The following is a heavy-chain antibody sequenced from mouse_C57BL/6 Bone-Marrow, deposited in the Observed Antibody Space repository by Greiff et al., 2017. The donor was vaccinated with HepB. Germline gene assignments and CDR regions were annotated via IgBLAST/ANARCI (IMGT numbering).Heavy chain of an antibody. CDR1: GFTFSTSG. J-gene: IGHJ2*01. Sequence: EVKVVESGGDLVKPGGSLKLSCVASGFTFSTSGMSWVRQTPDKRLEWVATINTGGTYTYYPDSVKGRFTISKDTAKSTLFLQMSSLNSEDTAIYYCARDMFDYYFDYWGQGTTLTVSS. CDR2: INTGGTYT. V-gene: IGHV5-6*01. CDR3: ARDMFDYYFDY.